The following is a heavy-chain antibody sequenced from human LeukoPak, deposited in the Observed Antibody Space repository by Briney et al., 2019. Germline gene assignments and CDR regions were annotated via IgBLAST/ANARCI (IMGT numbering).Heavy chain of an antibody. CDR3: AKGIYGNHYFDY. J-gene: IGHJ4*02. D-gene: IGHD4-17*01. CDR1: GFTFSSYG. V-gene: IGHV3-30*18. Sequence: RGSLRLSCAASGFTFSSYGMHWVRQAPGKGLEWVAVVSFDRGNQYYADSVKGRFTISRDNSKKTVSLQMNSLRAEDTAVFFCAKGIYGNHYFDYWGQGTPGVVSS. CDR2: VSFDRGNQ.